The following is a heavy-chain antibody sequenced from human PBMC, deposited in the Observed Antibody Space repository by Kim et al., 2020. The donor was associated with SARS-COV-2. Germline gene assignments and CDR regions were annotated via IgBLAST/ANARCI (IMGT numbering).Heavy chain of an antibody. Sequence: TSYADSVRGRFSISRDNSKNTLYLQMNSLRAEDTAIYYCAKSLFGDCDYWGQGTLVTVSS. CDR2: T. V-gene: IGHV3-23*01. D-gene: IGHD3-10*02. J-gene: IGHJ4*02. CDR3: AKSLFGDCDY.